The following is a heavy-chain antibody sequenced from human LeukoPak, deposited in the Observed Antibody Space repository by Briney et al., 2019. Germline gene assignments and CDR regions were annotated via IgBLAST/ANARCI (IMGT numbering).Heavy chain of an antibody. D-gene: IGHD3-16*01. CDR1: TFTKAW. CDR3: TTEYFGGFEY. CDR2: VKNRGDGRTT. V-gene: IGHV3-15*07. J-gene: IGHJ4*02. Sequence: GGSLRLSCVASTFTKAWMNWVRQAPGRGLEWVGRVKNRGDGRTTDYAAPVKGRFTISRDDSKRTVYLQMNSLKTEDTAVYFCTTEYFGGFEYWGQGTLVTVSS.